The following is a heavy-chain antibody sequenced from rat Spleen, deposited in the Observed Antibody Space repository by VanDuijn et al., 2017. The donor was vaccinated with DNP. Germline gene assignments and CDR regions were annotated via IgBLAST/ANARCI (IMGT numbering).Heavy chain of an antibody. V-gene: IGHV5-25*01. CDR2: ITSDGGTT. CDR1: AFTFSNYD. CDR3: ATSSYFGYDYGFAY. J-gene: IGHJ3*01. D-gene: IGHD1-7*01. Sequence: EVQLVESGGGLVQPGRSMKLSCAASAFTFSNYDMAWVRQAPKKGLEWVATITSDGGTTYYRDSVKGRFTISRHNAKSTLYLQMDSLRSEDTATYYCATSSYFGYDYGFAYWGQGTLVTVSS.